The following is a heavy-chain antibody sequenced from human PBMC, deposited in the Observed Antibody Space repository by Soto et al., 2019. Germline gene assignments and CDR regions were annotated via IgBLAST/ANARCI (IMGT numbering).Heavy chain of an antibody. J-gene: IGHJ5*02. CDR2: ISSSSSTI. Sequence: GGSLRLSCAASGFTFSSYSMNWVRQAPGKGLEWVSYISSSSSTIYYADSVKGRFTISRDNAKNSLYLQINSLRAEDTAVYYCARESGAGSSTVTLNWFDLWGQGTLVTVSS. V-gene: IGHV3-48*01. CDR1: GFTFSSYS. D-gene: IGHD4-17*01. CDR3: ARESGAGSSTVTLNWFDL.